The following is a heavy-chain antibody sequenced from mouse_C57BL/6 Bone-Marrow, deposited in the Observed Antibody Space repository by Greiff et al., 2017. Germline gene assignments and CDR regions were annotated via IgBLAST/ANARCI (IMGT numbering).Heavy chain of an antibody. CDR2: IYPGGGNT. Sequence: QVQLQQSGPELVKPGASVKISCKASGYTFTDYYIYWVKQRPGQGLEWIGWIYPGGGNTKYNEKFKGKATLTVDTSSSTAYMQLSSLTYEDASVYSSARTYWYFDVWGTGTTVTVSS. CDR3: ARTYWYFDV. V-gene: IGHV1-84*01. J-gene: IGHJ1*03. CDR1: GYTFTDYY.